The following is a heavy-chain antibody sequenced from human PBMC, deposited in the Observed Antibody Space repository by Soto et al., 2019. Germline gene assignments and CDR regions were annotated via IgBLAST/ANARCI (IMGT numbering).Heavy chain of an antibody. Sequence: ASVKVFCKASGYTFTSYGISWVRQAPGQGLEWMGWISAYNGNTNYAQKLQGRVTMTTDTSTSTAYMELRSLRSDDTAVYYCARDLGGLRYFDWLHKRFDYWGQGTLVTVSS. D-gene: IGHD3-9*01. CDR2: ISAYNGNT. J-gene: IGHJ4*02. V-gene: IGHV1-18*01. CDR3: ARDLGGLRYFDWLHKRFDY. CDR1: GYTFTSYG.